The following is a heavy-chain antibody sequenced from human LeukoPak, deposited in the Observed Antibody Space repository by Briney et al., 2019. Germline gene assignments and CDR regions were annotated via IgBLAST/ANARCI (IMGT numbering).Heavy chain of an antibody. Sequence: GGSLRLSCAASGFTFSSYAMHWVRQAPGKGLEWVAVISYDGSNKYYADSVKGRFTISRDNSKNTLYLQMSSLRAEDTAVYYCAKAFSAYENWPPNWFDPWGQGTLVTVSS. J-gene: IGHJ5*02. CDR3: AKAFSAYENWPPNWFDP. D-gene: IGHD5-12*01. V-gene: IGHV3-30-3*01. CDR1: GFTFSSYA. CDR2: ISYDGSNK.